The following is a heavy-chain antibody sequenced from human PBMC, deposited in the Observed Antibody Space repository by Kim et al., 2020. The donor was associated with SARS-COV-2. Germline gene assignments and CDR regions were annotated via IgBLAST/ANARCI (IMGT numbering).Heavy chain of an antibody. D-gene: IGHD6-19*01. CDR3: ARGESSGWYGNWFDP. V-gene: IGHV4-39*01. Sequence: SETLSLTCTVSGGSISSSSYYWGWIRQPPGKGLEWIGSIYFSGSTYYNPSLKSRVTISVDTSKNQFSLKLSSVTAADTAVYYCARGESSGWYGNWFDPWG. CDR2: IYFSGST. CDR1: GGSISSSSYY. J-gene: IGHJ5*02.